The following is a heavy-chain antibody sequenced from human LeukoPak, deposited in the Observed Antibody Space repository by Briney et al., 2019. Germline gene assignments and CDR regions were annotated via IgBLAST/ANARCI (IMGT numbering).Heavy chain of an antibody. V-gene: IGHV1-18*01. CDR2: ISAYNGNA. CDR3: ANLAEYSSGWYFLGY. J-gene: IGHJ4*02. Sequence: GASVKVSCKASGYTFTNYGINWVRQAPGQGLEWMGWISAYNGNANYAQKLQGRVTMTTDTSTTTAYMELRSLRSDDTAVYYCANLAEYSSGWYFLGYWGQGTLVTVSS. CDR1: GYTFTNYG. D-gene: IGHD6-19*01.